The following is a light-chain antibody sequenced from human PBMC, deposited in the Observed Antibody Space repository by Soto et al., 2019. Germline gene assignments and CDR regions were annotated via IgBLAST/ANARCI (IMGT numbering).Light chain of an antibody. J-gene: IGLJ3*02. Sequence: PVLTQSPSASASLGASVKLTCTLSSGHSTYAIAWHQQQPEKGPRYLMKLDSDGSHSKGDGIPDRFSGSSSGAERYLTISSLQSEDEADYYCQTWATVPDWVFGGGTKVTVL. V-gene: IGLV4-69*01. CDR1: SGHSTYA. CDR2: LDSDGSH. CDR3: QTWATVPDWV.